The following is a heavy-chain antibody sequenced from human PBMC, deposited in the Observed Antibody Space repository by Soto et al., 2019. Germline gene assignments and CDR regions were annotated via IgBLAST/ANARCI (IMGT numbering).Heavy chain of an antibody. CDR3: ARGTSSSWSPVSQHYYYYYMDV. Sequence: PGGSLRLSCAASGFTFSSYDMHWVRQATGKGLEWVSAIGTAGDTYYPRSVKGRFTISRENAKNSLYLQMNSLRAGDTAVYYCARGTSSSWSPVSQHYYYYYMDVWGKGTTVTVSS. D-gene: IGHD6-13*01. V-gene: IGHV3-13*01. J-gene: IGHJ6*03. CDR1: GFTFSSYD. CDR2: IGTAGDT.